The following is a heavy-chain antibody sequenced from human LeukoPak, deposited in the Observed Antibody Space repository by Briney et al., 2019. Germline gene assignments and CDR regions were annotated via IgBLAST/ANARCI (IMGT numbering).Heavy chain of an antibody. J-gene: IGHJ5*02. Sequence: PSETLSLTCTVSGGSISGYYWSWIRQPPGKGLEWIGYIYYSGSTNYNPSLKSRVTISVDTSKNQFSLKLSSVTAADTAVYYCARDARDCSSTSCYSNWFDPWGQGTLVTVSS. CDR1: GGSISGYY. D-gene: IGHD2-2*02. V-gene: IGHV4-59*01. CDR2: IYYSGST. CDR3: ARDARDCSSTSCYSNWFDP.